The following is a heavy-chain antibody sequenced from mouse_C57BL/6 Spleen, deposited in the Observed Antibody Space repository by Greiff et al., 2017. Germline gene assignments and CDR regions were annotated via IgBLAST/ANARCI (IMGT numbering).Heavy chain of an antibody. V-gene: IGHV5-9-1*02. J-gene: IGHJ1*03. Sequence: EVMLVESGEGLGKGGGSLKFSWVEGGGKGRREVRGGGGGVAENRLGWVAYISMGGDYIYYADTVKGRFTISRDNARNTLYLQMSSLKSEDTAMYYCTRDPYGSSYWYFDVWGTGTTVTVSS. CDR2: ISMGGDYI. CDR1: GGKGRREV. CDR3: TRDPYGSSYWYFDV. D-gene: IGHD1-1*01.